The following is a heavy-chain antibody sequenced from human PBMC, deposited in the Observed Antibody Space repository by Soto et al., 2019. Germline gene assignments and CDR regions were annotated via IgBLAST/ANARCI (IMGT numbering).Heavy chain of an antibody. CDR1: GGSISSKSYS. J-gene: IGHJ5*02. CDR3: ARSVFP. CDR2: FYYSENT. Sequence: SETLSLTCSVSGGSISSKSYSWGWIRQPPGKGLEWIGTFYYSENTYYNPSLKSRVTISVDTSKNQFSLKLSSVTAADTAVYYXARSVFPWGQGTLVTVSS. V-gene: IGHV4-39*01.